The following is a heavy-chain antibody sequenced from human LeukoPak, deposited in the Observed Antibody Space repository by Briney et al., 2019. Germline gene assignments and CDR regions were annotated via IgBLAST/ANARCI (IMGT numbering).Heavy chain of an antibody. CDR1: GAPISRFY. J-gene: IGHJ4*02. CDR3: VQTPGWPGFDY. D-gene: IGHD6-19*01. CDR2: IYNGVPT. Sequence: SETLSLTCTTSGAPISRFYWSWVRQPPGKGLEWIGNIYNGVPTFFNPSLKSRVTLSVDTSKTQFSLQLASVTAADTAVYYCVQTPGWPGFDYWGQGILVTVSS. V-gene: IGHV4-4*09.